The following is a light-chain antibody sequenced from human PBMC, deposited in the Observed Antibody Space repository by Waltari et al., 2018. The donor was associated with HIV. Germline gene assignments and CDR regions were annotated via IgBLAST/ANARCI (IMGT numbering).Light chain of an antibody. Sequence: QSALTQPPSVSGAPGQRVTISCTGNRANNGAGYIVHWYQHLPGTAPKLLVYSDINRPSGVPDRFSGSKSGTSASLVITGLQAEDEADYYCQSYDSSLRASVFGGGTKLTVL. CDR3: QSYDSSLRASV. V-gene: IGLV1-40*01. CDR1: RANNGAGYI. J-gene: IGLJ2*01. CDR2: SDI.